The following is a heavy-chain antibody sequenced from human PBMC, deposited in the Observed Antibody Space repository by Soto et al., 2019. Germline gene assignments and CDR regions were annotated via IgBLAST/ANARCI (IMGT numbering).Heavy chain of an antibody. CDR1: GYTFTSYD. J-gene: IGHJ5*02. CDR3: ARGSLHCTNGVCYKGWWFDP. D-gene: IGHD2-8*01. V-gene: IGHV1-8*01. Sequence: QVQLVQSGAEVKKPGASVKVSCKASGYTFTSYDINWVRQATGQGLEWMGWMNPNSGNTGYAQKFQGRVTMTRNTSISTAYMELSSLRSEDTAVYYCARGSLHCTNGVCYKGWWFDPWGQGTLVTVSS. CDR2: MNPNSGNT.